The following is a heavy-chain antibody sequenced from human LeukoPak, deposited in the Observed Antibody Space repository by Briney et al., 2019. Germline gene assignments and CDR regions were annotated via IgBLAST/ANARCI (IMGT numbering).Heavy chain of an antibody. J-gene: IGHJ2*01. CDR3: ARGIQIYWYFDL. D-gene: IGHD5-18*01. CDR1: GGTFSSYA. V-gene: IGHV1-69*04. Sequence: GSSVKVSCKASGGTFSSYAISWVRQAPGQGLEWMGRIIPILGIANYAQKFQGRVTITADESTSTAYMELSSLRSEDTAVYYCARGIQIYWYFDLWGRGTLVTVSS. CDR2: IIPILGIA.